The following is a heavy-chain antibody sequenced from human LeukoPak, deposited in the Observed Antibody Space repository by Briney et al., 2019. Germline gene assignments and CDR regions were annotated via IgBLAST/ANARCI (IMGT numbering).Heavy chain of an antibody. J-gene: IGHJ4*02. CDR3: AKGPSAYSYGSFDY. CDR1: GFTFSSCA. V-gene: IGHV3-23*01. D-gene: IGHD5-18*01. Sequence: PGGSLRLSCAASGFTFSSCAMSWVRQAPGKGLEWVSSISGSGGNTYYADSVKGRFTISRDNSKNTLYLQMNSLRADDTAVYYCAKGPSAYSYGSFDYWGQGTLVTVSS. CDR2: ISGSGGNT.